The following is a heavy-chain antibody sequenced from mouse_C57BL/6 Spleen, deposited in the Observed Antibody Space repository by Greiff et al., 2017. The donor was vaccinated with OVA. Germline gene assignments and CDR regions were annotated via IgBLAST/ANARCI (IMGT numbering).Heavy chain of an antibody. Sequence: EVHLVESEGGLVQPGSSMKLSCTASGFTFSDYYMAWVRQVPEKGLEWVANINYDGSSTYYLDSLKSRFIISRDNAKNILYLQMSSLKSEDTATYYCARVGGNYFYYAMDYWGQGTSVTVSS. CDR3: ARVGGNYFYYAMDY. D-gene: IGHD1-1*02. J-gene: IGHJ4*01. CDR1: GFTFSDYY. V-gene: IGHV5-16*01. CDR2: INYDGSST.